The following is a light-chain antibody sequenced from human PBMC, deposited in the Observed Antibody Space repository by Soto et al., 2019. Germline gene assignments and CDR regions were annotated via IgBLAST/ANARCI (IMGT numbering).Light chain of an antibody. J-gene: IGKJ2*01. CDR1: QSISSW. CDR2: DAS. V-gene: IGKV1-5*01. Sequence: DIQMTQSPSTLSASVGDRVTITCRASQSISSWLAWYQQKPGKAPKLLIYDASSLESGVSSRFSGSGSGTEFTLTISSLQTDDFATYYCQQYNSYLYTFGQGTKLESK. CDR3: QQYNSYLYT.